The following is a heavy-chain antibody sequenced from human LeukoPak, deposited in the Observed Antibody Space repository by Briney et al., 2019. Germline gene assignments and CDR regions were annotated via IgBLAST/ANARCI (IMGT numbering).Heavy chain of an antibody. Sequence: GASVNVSCKASGYTFTSYGISWVRQATGQGLEWMGWMNPNSGNTGYAQKFQGRVTMTRNTSISTAYMELSSLRSEDTAVYYCARAKDYYDSSGIRDNLFDYWGQGTLVTVSS. V-gene: IGHV1-8*02. CDR3: ARAKDYYDSSGIRDNLFDY. CDR1: GYTFTSYG. D-gene: IGHD3-22*01. CDR2: MNPNSGNT. J-gene: IGHJ4*02.